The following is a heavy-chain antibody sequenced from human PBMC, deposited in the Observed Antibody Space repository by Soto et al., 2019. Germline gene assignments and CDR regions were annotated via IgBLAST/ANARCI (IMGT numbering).Heavy chain of an antibody. Sequence: SETLSLTCTVSGGSISSGDYYWSWIRQPPGKGLEWIGYIYYSGNTYYNPSLKSRVTISVDTSKNQFSLKLSSVTAADTAVYYCSSAPPLGYFDYWGQGTLVTVSS. CDR3: SSAPPLGYFDY. CDR1: GGSISSGDYY. V-gene: IGHV4-30-4*08. CDR2: IYYSGNT. J-gene: IGHJ4*02.